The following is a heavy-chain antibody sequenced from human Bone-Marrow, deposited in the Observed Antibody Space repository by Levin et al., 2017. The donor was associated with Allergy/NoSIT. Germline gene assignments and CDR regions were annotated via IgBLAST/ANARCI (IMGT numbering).Heavy chain of an antibody. Sequence: LSLTCAASGFTFSNVWMTWVRQAPGKGLEWVGRIKSKTDGGTADYAAPVKGRLTISRDDSKNTLYLQMNSLENEDTAVYYCTTHSILTGSGRWYWGQGALVTVSS. CDR1: GFTFSNVW. V-gene: IGHV3-15*01. CDR3: TTHSILTGSGRWY. CDR2: IKSKTDGGTA. D-gene: IGHD3-9*01. J-gene: IGHJ4*02.